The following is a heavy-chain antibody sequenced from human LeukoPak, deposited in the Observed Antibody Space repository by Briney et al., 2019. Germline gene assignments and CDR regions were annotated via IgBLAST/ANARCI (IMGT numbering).Heavy chain of an antibody. Sequence: GGSLRLSCAASGFTFSNYWMSWVRQAPGKGLEWVANIKQDGRDKYYVDSVKGRFTISRDNAKNSLYLQMNSLRAEDTAVYYCARFSSSPCCSFDYWGQGTLVTVSS. D-gene: IGHD6-6*01. CDR3: ARFSSSPCCSFDY. V-gene: IGHV3-7*01. CDR1: GFTFSNYW. CDR2: IKQDGRDK. J-gene: IGHJ4*02.